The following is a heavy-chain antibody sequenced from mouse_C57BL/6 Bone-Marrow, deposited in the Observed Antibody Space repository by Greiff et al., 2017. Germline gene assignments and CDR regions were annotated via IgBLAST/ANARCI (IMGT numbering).Heavy chain of an antibody. CDR3: ARDSNYLYYFDY. D-gene: IGHD2-5*01. V-gene: IGHV1-9*01. Sequence: VKLMESGAELMKPGASVKLSCKATGYTFTGYWIEWVKQRPGHGLEWIGEILPGSGSTNYTEKFKGKATFTADTSSNTAYMQLSSLTTEDSAIYYCARDSNYLYYFDYWGQGTTLTVSS. CDR1: GYTFTGYW. CDR2: ILPGSGST. J-gene: IGHJ2*01.